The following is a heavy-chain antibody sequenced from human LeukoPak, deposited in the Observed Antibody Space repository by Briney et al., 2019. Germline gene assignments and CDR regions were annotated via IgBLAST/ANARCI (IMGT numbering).Heavy chain of an antibody. J-gene: IGHJ4*02. CDR1: GFMFSSYA. V-gene: IGHV3-30-3*01. CDR3: ARDLNVGNHRPGGSSWYLLGY. D-gene: IGHD6-13*01. Sequence: PGGSLRLSCAASGFMFSSYAMHWVRQAPGKGLEWVAVISYDGSNKYYADSVKGRCTISRDSSKNTVYLQMNSLRAEDTAVYYCARDLNVGNHRPGGSSWYLLGYWGQGTLVTVSS. CDR2: ISYDGSNK.